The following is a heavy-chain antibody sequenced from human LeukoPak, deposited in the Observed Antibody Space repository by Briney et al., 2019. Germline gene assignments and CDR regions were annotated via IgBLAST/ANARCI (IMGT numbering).Heavy chain of an antibody. CDR3: AREGLITMAPNYFDY. D-gene: IGHD3-10*01. CDR1: AFTFSSYS. CDR2: ISSSSSTI. Sequence: SGGSPRLSCAASAFTFSSYSMNWVRQAPGKGLEWVSYISSSSSTIYYADSVKGRFTISRDNAKNSLYLQMNSLRAEDTAVYYCAREGLITMAPNYFDYWGQGTLVTVSS. J-gene: IGHJ4*02. V-gene: IGHV3-48*01.